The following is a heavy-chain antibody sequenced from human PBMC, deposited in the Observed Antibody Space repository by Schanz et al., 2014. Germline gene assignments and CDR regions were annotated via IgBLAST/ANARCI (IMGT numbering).Heavy chain of an antibody. D-gene: IGHD6-13*01. CDR1: GFVFGDYY. Sequence: QVQVVQSGGGLVKPGGSLRLSCAASGFVFGDYYMTWIRQAPGKGLEWLSYISDSGTYTNYADSVKGRFTISRDNAKSSLYLQMSSLRAEDTAVYYCAKSQGSSFDYWGQGTLVTVSS. J-gene: IGHJ4*02. CDR2: ISDSGTYT. CDR3: AKSQGSSFDY. V-gene: IGHV3-11*05.